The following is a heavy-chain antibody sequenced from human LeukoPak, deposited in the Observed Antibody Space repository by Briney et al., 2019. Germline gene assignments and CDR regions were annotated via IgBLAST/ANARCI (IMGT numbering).Heavy chain of an antibody. CDR3: ARNLHTYDSSGYQDYFDY. V-gene: IGHV3-33*01. CDR2: IYYDGNGK. Sequence: TGGSLRLSCAGSGFAFSNYGMHWVRQAPGKGLEWVALIYYDGNGKYYADSVKGRFTISRDNAKNSLYLQMNSLRAEDTAVYYCARNLHTYDSSGYQDYFDYWGQGTLVTVSS. D-gene: IGHD3-22*01. J-gene: IGHJ4*02. CDR1: GFAFSNYG.